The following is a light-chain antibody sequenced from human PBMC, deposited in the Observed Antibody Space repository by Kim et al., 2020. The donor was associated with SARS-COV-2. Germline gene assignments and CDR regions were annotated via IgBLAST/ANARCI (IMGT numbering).Light chain of an antibody. CDR1: SSNIGAGYD. CDR3: QSYESSLRGSV. V-gene: IGLV1-40*01. CDR2: GNS. J-gene: IGLJ3*02. Sequence: RYTISCTGSSSNIGAGYDVHWYQQLPGTAPKRLIYGNSNRPSGVPDRFSGSKSGTSASLAITGLQAEDEADYYCQSYESSLRGSVFGGGTQLAVL.